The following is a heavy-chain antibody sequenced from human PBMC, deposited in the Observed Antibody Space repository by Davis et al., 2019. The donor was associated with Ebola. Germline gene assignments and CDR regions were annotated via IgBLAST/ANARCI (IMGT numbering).Heavy chain of an antibody. V-gene: IGHV1-69*04. D-gene: IGHD2-8*01. CDR3: AREYCTNGVCYPAHNWFDP. CDR1: GGTFSSYA. CDR2: IIPILGIA. Sequence: AASVKVSCKASGGTFSSYAISWVRQAPGQGLEWMGRIIPILGIANYAQKFQGRVTITADKSTSTAYMELSSLRSEDTAVYYCAREYCTNGVCYPAHNWFDPWGQGTLATVSS. J-gene: IGHJ5*02.